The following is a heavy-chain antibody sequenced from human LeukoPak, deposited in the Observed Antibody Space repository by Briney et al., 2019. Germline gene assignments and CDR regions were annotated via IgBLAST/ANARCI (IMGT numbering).Heavy chain of an antibody. V-gene: IGHV4-39*01. CDR2: IYYSGST. CDR3: ARSLGPFRLSYFDY. Sequence: SETLSLTCTVSGGSISSSSYYWGWIRQPPGKGLDWIGSIYYSGSTYYNPSLKSRVTISVDTSKNQFSLKLSSVTAADTAVYYCARSLGPFRLSYFDYWGQGTLVTVSS. CDR1: GGSISSSSYY. D-gene: IGHD4/OR15-4a*01. J-gene: IGHJ4*02.